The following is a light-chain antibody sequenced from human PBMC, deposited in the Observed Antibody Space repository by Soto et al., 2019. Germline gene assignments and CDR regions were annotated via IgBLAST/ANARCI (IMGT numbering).Light chain of an antibody. V-gene: IGKV3-20*01. J-gene: IGKJ3*01. CDR2: GAS. CDR3: QQSGSSLLVT. CDR1: QSVSSSY. Sequence: EIVLTQSPGTLSLSPGERATLSCRASQSVSSSYLAWYQQQPGQAPRRPIFGASNRATGIPDRFSGSGSGTALTIAISRLEPEDFAVYSCQQSGSSLLVTFGPGTKVDFK.